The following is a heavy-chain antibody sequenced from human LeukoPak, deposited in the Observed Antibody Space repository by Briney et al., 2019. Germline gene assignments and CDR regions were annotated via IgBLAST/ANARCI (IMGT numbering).Heavy chain of an antibody. D-gene: IGHD3-9*01. Sequence: GGSLRLSCAASGFSFSSYEMNWVRQAPGKGLEWVSYIGSSGSTVYYADSVKGRFTISRDNAKNSLYLQMNSLRAEDTAVYYCASTRPLRYFDWSDAFDIWGQGTMVTVSS. CDR1: GFSFSSYE. CDR3: ASTRPLRYFDWSDAFDI. CDR2: IGSSGSTV. V-gene: IGHV3-48*03. J-gene: IGHJ3*02.